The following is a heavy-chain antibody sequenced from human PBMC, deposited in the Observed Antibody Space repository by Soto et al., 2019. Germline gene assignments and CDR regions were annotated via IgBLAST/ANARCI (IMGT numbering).Heavy chain of an antibody. Sequence: PSETLSLTCAVYGGSFSGYYWSWIRQPPGKGLEWIGEINHSGSTNYNPSLKSRVTISVDTSKNQFSLKLSSVTAADTAVYYCARGRNYYGSGSYYPVWGQGTTVTVSS. J-gene: IGHJ6*02. V-gene: IGHV4-34*01. D-gene: IGHD3-10*01. CDR3: ARGRNYYGSGSYYPV. CDR2: INHSGST. CDR1: GGSFSGYY.